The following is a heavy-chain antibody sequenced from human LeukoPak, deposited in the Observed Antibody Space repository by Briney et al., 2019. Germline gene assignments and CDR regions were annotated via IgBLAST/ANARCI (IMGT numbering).Heavy chain of an antibody. CDR2: IYPGDSDT. D-gene: IGHD2-15*01. V-gene: IGHV5-51*01. CDR1: GYSYTSYW. Sequence: GESLKISCKGSGYSYTSYWIGWVRQMPGKGLEWMGIIYPGDSDTRYSPSFQGQVTISADKSISTAYLQWSSLKASDTAMYYCARRVGYCSGGSCSMFDYWGQGILVTVSS. CDR3: ARRVGYCSGGSCSMFDY. J-gene: IGHJ4*02.